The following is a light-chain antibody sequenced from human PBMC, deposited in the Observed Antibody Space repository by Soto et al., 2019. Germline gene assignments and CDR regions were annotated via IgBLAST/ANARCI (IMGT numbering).Light chain of an antibody. V-gene: IGKV1-5*03. Sequence: DIQMTQSPSTLSASVGDRVTITCRASQSITYWLAWYQQKPGKAPKFLIYKASNLEGGVPSRFSGSGSGTEFTLTISSVLPDDFATYYCQYWDDYSWTFGQGTKVEIK. CDR2: KAS. CDR1: QSITYW. CDR3: QYWDDYSWT. J-gene: IGKJ1*01.